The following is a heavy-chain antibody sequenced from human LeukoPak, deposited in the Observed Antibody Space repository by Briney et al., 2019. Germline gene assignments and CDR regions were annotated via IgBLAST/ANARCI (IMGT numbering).Heavy chain of an antibody. J-gene: IGHJ4*02. Sequence: GGSLRLSCAASGFTFSSYDIHWVRQAPGKGLEWVAFIGYDGSNKYYADSVRGRFTISRDNSKNTLYLQMSSLRAEDTAMYYCARDLYCSGGSCYNGIYYWGQGTLVTVSS. CDR3: ARDLYCSGGSCYNGIYY. V-gene: IGHV3-30*02. CDR1: GFTFSSYD. D-gene: IGHD2-15*01. CDR2: IGYDGSNK.